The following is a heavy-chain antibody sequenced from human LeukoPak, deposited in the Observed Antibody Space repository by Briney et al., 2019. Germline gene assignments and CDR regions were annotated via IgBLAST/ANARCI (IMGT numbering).Heavy chain of an antibody. J-gene: IGHJ4*02. Sequence: PGGSLRLSCAASGFTFSDYYMSWIRQAPGKGLEWIGSIYYSGSTYYNPSLKSRVTISVDTSKNQFSLKLSSVTAADTAVYYCVALGRGYYDFWSGYYWGQGTLVTVSS. CDR1: GFTFSDYY. D-gene: IGHD3-3*01. V-gene: IGHV4-59*05. CDR3: VALGRGYYDFWSGYY. CDR2: IYYSGST.